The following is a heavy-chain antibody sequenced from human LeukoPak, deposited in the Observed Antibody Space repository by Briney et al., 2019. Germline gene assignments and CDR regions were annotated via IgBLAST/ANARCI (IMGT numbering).Heavy chain of an antibody. CDR1: GVSISSGDYY. V-gene: IGHV4-30-4*01. CDR3: ARGRGYGMDV. CDR2: IFYSGST. Sequence: SRTLSLTCTVSGVSISSGDYYWSWVRQPPGKGLEWIGYIFYSGSTYYNPSLKSRVTISVDTSKNQLSLKLSSVTAADTAVYYCARGRGYGMDVWGQGTTVTVSS. J-gene: IGHJ6*02.